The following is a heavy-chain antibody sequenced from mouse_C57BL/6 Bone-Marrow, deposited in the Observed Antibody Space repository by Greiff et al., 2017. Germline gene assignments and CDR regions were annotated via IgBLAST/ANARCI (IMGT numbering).Heavy chain of an antibody. V-gene: IGHV1-82*01. CDR1: GYAFSSSW. D-gene: IGHD2-5*01. Sequence: QVQLQQSGPELVKPGASVKISCKASGYAFSSSWMNWVKQRPGKGLEWIGRIYPGDGDTNYNGKFKGKATLTADKSSSTAYMQLSSLTSEDSAVYCCARSTYYSNYGYYFDDWGKGTTLTVSS. CDR2: IYPGDGDT. CDR3: ARSTYYSNYGYYFDD. J-gene: IGHJ2*01.